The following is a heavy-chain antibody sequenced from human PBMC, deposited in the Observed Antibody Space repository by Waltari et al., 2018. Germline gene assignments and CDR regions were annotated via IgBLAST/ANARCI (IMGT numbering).Heavy chain of an antibody. CDR3: ARAYSVYSSSWFH. CDR2: ISAYNGNT. V-gene: IGHV1-18*01. CDR1: GYTFTSYG. Sequence: QVQLVQSGAEVKKPGASVKVSCKASGYTFTSYGISWVRQAPGQGLEWMGWISAYNGNTNYAQKLRGIVTRTTDTSTSTAYMERRSLRSDDTAVYYCARAYSVYSSSWFHWGQGTLVTVSS. J-gene: IGHJ4*02. D-gene: IGHD6-13*01.